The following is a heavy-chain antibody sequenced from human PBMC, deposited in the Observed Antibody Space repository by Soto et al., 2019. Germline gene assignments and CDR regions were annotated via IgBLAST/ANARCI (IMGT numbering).Heavy chain of an antibody. CDR1: GGSISSGGYS. J-gene: IGHJ6*02. Sequence: SETLSLTCAVSGGSISSGGYSWSWIRQPPGKGLEWIGYIYHSGSTYYNPSLKSRVTISVDRSKNQFSLKLSSVTAADTAVYYCARGNYYYYGMDVWGQGTTVTVSS. CDR3: ARGNYYYYGMDV. V-gene: IGHV4-30-2*01. CDR2: IYHSGST.